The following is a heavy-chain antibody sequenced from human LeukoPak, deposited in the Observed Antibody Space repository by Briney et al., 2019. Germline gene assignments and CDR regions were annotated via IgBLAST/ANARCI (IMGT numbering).Heavy chain of an antibody. J-gene: IGHJ4*02. CDR2: ISASGGDT. CDR3: AKDRGY. CDR1: GLTFSTFP. Sequence: PGGSLRLSCAASGLTFSTFPMTWVRQAPGKGLEWVSAISASGGDTYYADSVKGRFTISRDNSKNTPYLQMNSLRADDTAVYYCAKDRGYWGQGTLVTVSS. V-gene: IGHV3-23*01.